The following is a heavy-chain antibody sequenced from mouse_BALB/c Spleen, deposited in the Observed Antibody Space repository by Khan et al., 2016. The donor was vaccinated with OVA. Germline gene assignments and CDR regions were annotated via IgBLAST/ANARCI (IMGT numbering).Heavy chain of an antibody. J-gene: IGHJ3*01. CDR1: GFNIKDTY. CDR3: ATLSVNPFPY. V-gene: IGHV14-3*02. D-gene: IGHD6-2*01. Sequence: VQLQQSGAELVRPGASVKLSCTASGFNIKDTYMHWVKQRPEQGLEWIGRIDPSNGDTKYDPKFQDKATISTDTSSNTAYLQLSSLTSEDTAVYYCATLSVNPFPYWGQGTLVTVSA. CDR2: IDPSNGDT.